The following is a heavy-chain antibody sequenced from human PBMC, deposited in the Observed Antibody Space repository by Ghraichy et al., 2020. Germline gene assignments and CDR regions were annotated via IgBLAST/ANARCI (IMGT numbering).Heavy chain of an antibody. Sequence: SETLSLTCTVSGGSISSYYWSWIRQPPGKGLEWIGYIYYSGSTNYNPSLKSRVTISVDTSKNQFSLKLSSVTAADTAVYYCARGYRHCSGGSCYFLFDPWGQGTLVTVSS. V-gene: IGHV4-59*01. CDR1: GGSISSYY. CDR3: ARGYRHCSGGSCYFLFDP. D-gene: IGHD2-15*01. CDR2: IYYSGST. J-gene: IGHJ5*02.